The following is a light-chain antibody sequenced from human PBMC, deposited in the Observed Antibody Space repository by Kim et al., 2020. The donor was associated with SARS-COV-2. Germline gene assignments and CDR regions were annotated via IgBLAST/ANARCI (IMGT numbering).Light chain of an antibody. CDR1: SNVVGGYND. CDR3: SEYRSTSTVE. CDR2: DVQ. Sequence: GQSITTSCTGTSNVVGGYNDVSWYQQHPGKAPKLIIYDVQPRPAGVSNRCSGSESGNTPALTRSGRQAEDEADYYCSEYRSTSTVEFGGGTQLTVL. J-gene: IGLJ2*01. V-gene: IGLV2-14*03.